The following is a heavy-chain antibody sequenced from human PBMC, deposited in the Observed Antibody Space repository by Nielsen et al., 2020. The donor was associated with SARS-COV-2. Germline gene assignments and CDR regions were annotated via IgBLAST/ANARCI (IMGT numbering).Heavy chain of an antibody. Sequence: GESLKISCAASGFIFSNYRMHWVRQAPGQGLVWVSHINPDESKTTYADPVKGRFTISRDNAKNTLYLQMNSLRAEDTAVYYCARLWDDGYYFDTGPYDYWGQGTLVTVSS. V-gene: IGHV3-74*03. CDR3: ARLWDDGYYFDTGPYDY. CDR2: INPDESKT. D-gene: IGHD3-22*01. J-gene: IGHJ4*02. CDR1: GFIFSNYR.